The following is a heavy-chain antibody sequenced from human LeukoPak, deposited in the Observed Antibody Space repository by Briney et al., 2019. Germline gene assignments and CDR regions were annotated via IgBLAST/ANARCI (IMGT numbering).Heavy chain of an antibody. CDR3: ARVSSDADFRSGYHLRPRYYMDV. J-gene: IGHJ6*03. CDR2: ISSSSSYI. D-gene: IGHD3-3*01. CDR1: GFTFSSYS. V-gene: IGHV3-21*04. Sequence: GGSLRLSCAASGFTFSSYSMNWVRQAPGKGLEWVSSISSSSSYIYYADSVKGRFTISRDNAKNSLYLQMNSLRAEDTAVYYCARVSSDADFRSGYHLRPRYYMDVWGKGTTVTVSS.